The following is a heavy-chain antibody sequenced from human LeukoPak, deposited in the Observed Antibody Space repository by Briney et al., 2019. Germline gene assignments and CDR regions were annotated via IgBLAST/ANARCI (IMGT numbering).Heavy chain of an antibody. Sequence: SETLSLTCAVSGDSFSSHYWTWIRQPPGTGLEWIGYISHIGRTNYNPSLKSRVTISIDTSKNQFSLKLRSVTAADTAVYYCARDLVTVTKGFDIWGQGTMVSVSS. CDR3: ARDLVTVTKGFDI. J-gene: IGHJ3*02. D-gene: IGHD4-17*01. CDR1: GDSFSSHY. V-gene: IGHV4-59*11. CDR2: ISHIGRT.